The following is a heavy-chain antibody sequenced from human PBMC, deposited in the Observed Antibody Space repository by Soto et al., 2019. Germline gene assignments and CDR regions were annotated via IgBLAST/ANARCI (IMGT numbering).Heavy chain of an antibody. J-gene: IGHJ4*02. CDR3: VRVGNRYSNTASRVGGFDF. Sequence: PAETLSLTVTVSGVSFSGSGWSWFRQSPGKGLEGCGSIIYIALINYNPSPTRRGTTSLDTAKNPFSLNVKSLTSPDTAVYFCVRVGNRYSNTASRVGGFDFCGQGTLVTVYS. D-gene: IGHD5-12*01. V-gene: IGHV4-59*01. CDR2: IIYIALI. CDR1: GVSFSGSG.